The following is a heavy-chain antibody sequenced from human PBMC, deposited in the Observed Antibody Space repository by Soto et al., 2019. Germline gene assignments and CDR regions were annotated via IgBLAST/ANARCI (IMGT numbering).Heavy chain of an antibody. V-gene: IGHV4-61*01. CDR1: GGSVNSDNYY. CDR2: IYYTGGT. J-gene: IGHJ4*02. CDR3: AREFSNSPEAFDS. D-gene: IGHD1-1*01. Sequence: SETLSLTCTVSGGSVNSDNYYWSWIRQPPGRGLEWMGYIYYTGGTNYNPSLKSRVTISVDTSRNQFSLKLNSVTAADTAVYYCAREFSNSPEAFDSWGQGSLVTVSS.